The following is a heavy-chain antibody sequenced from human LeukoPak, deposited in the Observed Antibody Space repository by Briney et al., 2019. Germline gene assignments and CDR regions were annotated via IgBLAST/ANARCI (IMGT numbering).Heavy chain of an antibody. Sequence: ASVKVSCKASGYTFTSYDINWVRQATGQGLEWMGWMNPNSGNTGYAQKFQGRVTITRNTSISTAYMELSSLRSDDTAVYYCARGSYYYDSSGYYPVDYWGQGTLVTVSS. D-gene: IGHD3-22*01. CDR3: ARGSYYYDSSGYYPVDY. CDR1: GYTFTSYD. J-gene: IGHJ4*02. V-gene: IGHV1-8*03. CDR2: MNPNSGNT.